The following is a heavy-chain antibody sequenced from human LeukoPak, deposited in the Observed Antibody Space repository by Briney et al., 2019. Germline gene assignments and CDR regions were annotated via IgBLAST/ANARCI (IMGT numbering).Heavy chain of an antibody. D-gene: IGHD5-12*01. CDR3: ARDPYSGYDSPLDY. CDR2: IYYNGNT. J-gene: IGHJ4*02. CDR1: SGSISSSSYY. V-gene: IGHV4-39*07. Sequence: SETLSLTCTVSSGSISSSSYYWGWIRQPPGKGLEWIRCIYYNGNTYYNPSPKSRVTISVDTSKNQFSLKLSSVTTADTAVYYCARDPYSGYDSPLDYWGQGTLVTVSS.